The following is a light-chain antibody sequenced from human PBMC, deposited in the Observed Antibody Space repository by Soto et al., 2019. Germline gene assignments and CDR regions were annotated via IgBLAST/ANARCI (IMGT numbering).Light chain of an antibody. Sequence: EFVLTQSPGTLSLSTGERATLSCRASQTVRNNYLAWYQQKPGQAPRLLIYGASTRATGIPARFSGSGSGTEFTLTISSLQSEDFAVYYCQQYNNWPRTFGQGTKVDIK. J-gene: IGKJ1*01. V-gene: IGKV3-15*01. CDR1: QTVRNN. CDR2: GAS. CDR3: QQYNNWPRT.